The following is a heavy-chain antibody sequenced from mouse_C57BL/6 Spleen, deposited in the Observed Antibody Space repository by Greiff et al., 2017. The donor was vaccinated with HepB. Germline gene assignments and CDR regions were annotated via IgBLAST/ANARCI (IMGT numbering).Heavy chain of an antibody. Sequence: EVQLQQSGPVLVKPGASVKMSCKASGYTFTDYYMNWVKQSHGKSLEWIGVINPYNGGTSYNQKFKGKATLTVDKSSSTAYMELNSLTSEDSAVYYCARGPYLLWLRHAMDYWGQGTSVTVSS. CDR2: INPYNGGT. J-gene: IGHJ4*01. CDR1: GYTFTDYY. CDR3: ARGPYLLWLRHAMDY. V-gene: IGHV1-19*01. D-gene: IGHD2-2*01.